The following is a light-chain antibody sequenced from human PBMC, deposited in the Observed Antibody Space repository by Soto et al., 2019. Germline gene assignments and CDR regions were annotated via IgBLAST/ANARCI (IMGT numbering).Light chain of an antibody. V-gene: IGKV1-5*03. J-gene: IGKJ2*01. CDR1: QSINTW. Sequence: DIQLTQSPSTLSASVGDRVTITCRASQSINTWLAWYQQKPGTVPKLLIYAASTLESGVPSRFSGSRSGTEFTLTVSSLQPDDFVTYYCQQYNDSFRYTFGQGTKLEIK. CDR3: QQYNDSFRYT. CDR2: AAS.